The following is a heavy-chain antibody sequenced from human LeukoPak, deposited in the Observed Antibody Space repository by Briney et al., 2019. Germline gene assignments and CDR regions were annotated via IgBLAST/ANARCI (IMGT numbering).Heavy chain of an antibody. Sequence: PSETLSLTCSVSGDSIRGHYWSWIRQPPGKRAEGIGHVFFTGSTTYNPTLEGRVTISIDTSGSQFSLKLTSVTAADTAVYYCARVEWELLGAHLWGQGILLSVSS. CDR2: VFFTGST. J-gene: IGHJ4*02. V-gene: IGHV4-59*11. D-gene: IGHD1-26*01. CDR1: GDSIRGHY. CDR3: ARVEWELLGAHL.